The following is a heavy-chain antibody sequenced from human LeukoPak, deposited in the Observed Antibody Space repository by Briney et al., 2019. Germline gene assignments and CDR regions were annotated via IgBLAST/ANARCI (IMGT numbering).Heavy chain of an antibody. CDR1: GFTFSSYA. J-gene: IGHJ5*02. D-gene: IGHD4-23*01. CDR3: AKGAVGVTTGVRHNWFDP. CDR2: ISGSGGST. Sequence: SGGSLRLSCAASGFTFSSYAMSWVRQAPGKGLEWVSAISGSGGSTYYADSVKGRFTISRDNSKNTLYLQMNSLRAEDTAVYYCAKGAVGVTTGVRHNWFDPWGQGTLVTVSS. V-gene: IGHV3-23*01.